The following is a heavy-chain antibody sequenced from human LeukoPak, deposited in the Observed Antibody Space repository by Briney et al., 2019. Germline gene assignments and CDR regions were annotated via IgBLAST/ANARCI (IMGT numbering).Heavy chain of an antibody. CDR3: ARDRLKEGITIFEYYYYYMDV. CDR2: IYSSGST. Sequence: PGGSLRLSCAASGFTVSSNYMSWVRQAPGKGLEWVSVIYSSGSTYYADSVKGRFTISRDNSKNTLYLQMNSLRAEDTAVYYCARDRLKEGITIFEYYYYYMDVWGKGTTVTVSS. V-gene: IGHV3-53*01. J-gene: IGHJ6*03. CDR1: GFTVSSNY. D-gene: IGHD3-3*01.